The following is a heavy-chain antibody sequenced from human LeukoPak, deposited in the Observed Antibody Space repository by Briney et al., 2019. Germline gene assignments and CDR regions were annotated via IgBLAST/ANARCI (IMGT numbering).Heavy chain of an antibody. CDR1: GYTFTSYD. V-gene: IGHV1-46*01. Sequence: ASVKVSCKTSGYTFTSYDMHWARQAPGQGLEWMGIINPSGGSTSYAQKFQGRVTMTRDMSTGTVYMELSSLRSEDTAVYYCARDPKKTYYYGSGSPTDAFDIWGQGTMVTVSS. CDR2: INPSGGST. CDR3: ARDPKKTYYYGSGSPTDAFDI. D-gene: IGHD3-10*01. J-gene: IGHJ3*02.